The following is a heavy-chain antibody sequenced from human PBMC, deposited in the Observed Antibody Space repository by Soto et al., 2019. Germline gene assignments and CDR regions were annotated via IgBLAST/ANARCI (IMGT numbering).Heavy chain of an antibody. J-gene: IGHJ5*02. CDR1: GYSFATYR. Sequence: GESLKISCKASGYSFATYRITWVRQMPGEGLEWMGRIDPSDSYTNYSPSFQGHVTISADKSISTAYLQWSSLKASDTAIYYCARGYNYFDPWGQGTLVTVSS. CDR2: IDPSDSYT. V-gene: IGHV5-10-1*01. CDR3: ARGYNYFDP.